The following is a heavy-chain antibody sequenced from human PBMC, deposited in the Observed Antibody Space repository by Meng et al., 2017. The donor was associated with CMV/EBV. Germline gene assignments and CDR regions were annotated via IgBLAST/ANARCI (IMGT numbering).Heavy chain of an antibody. CDR2: IRSKANSYAT. V-gene: IGHV3-73*01. Sequence: GGSLRLSCAASGFTFSGSAMHWVRQASGKGLEWVGRIRSKANSYATAYAASVKGRFTISRDDSKNTAYLQMNSLKTEDTAVYYCTSRYFSSSWYWFDPWGQGTLVTRLL. J-gene: IGHJ5*02. D-gene: IGHD6-13*01. CDR3: TSRYFSSSWYWFDP. CDR1: GFTFSGSA.